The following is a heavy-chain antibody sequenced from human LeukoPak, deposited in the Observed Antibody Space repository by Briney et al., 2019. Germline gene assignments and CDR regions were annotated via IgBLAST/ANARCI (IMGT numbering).Heavy chain of an antibody. D-gene: IGHD6-13*01. CDR1: GGSISSYY. V-gene: IGHV4-59*01. J-gene: IGHJ4*02. Sequence: SETLSLTCSVSGGSISSYYWSWIRQPPGKGLEWIGYIYYSGSTNYNPSLKSRVTISVDTSKNQFSLKVSSVTAADTAVYYCARGLLVAGSSWTFDYWGQGTLVTVSS. CDR2: IYYSGST. CDR3: ARGLLVAGSSWTFDY.